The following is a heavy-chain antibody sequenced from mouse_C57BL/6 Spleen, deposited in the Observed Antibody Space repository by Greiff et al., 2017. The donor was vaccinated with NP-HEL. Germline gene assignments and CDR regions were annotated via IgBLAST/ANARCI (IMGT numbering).Heavy chain of an antibody. V-gene: IGHV1-4*01. CDR2: INPSSGYT. D-gene: IGHD2-2*01. J-gene: IGHJ1*03. CDR3: ARGVTTADWYFDV. Sequence: VQLQQSGAELARPGASVKMSCKASGYTFTSYTMHWVKQRPGQGLEWIGYINPSSGYTKYNQKFKDKATLTADKSSSTAYMQLSSLTSEDSAVYYCARGVTTADWYFDVWGTGTTVTVSS. CDR1: GYTFTSYT.